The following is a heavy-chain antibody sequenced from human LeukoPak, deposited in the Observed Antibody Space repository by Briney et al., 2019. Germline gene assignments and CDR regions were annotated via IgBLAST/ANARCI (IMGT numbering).Heavy chain of an antibody. V-gene: IGHV1-2*02. J-gene: IGHJ2*01. CDR1: GYTFTGYY. Sequence: EASVKVSCKASGYTFTGYYMHWVRQAPGQGLEWMGWINPNSGGTNYAQKFQGRVTMTRDTSISTAYMELRRLTSDDTAVYYCARYYGALWYFDLWGRGTLVTVSS. D-gene: IGHD4-17*01. CDR3: ARYYGALWYFDL. CDR2: INPNSGGT.